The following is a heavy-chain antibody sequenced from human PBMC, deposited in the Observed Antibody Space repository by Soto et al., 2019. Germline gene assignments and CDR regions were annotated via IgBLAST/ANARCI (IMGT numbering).Heavy chain of an antibody. CDR1: GYTFTSYD. J-gene: IGHJ4*02. D-gene: IGHD1-26*01. CDR3: AGRIVGATDY. Sequence: QVQLVQSGAEVKKPGASVKVSCKASGYTFTSYDINWVRQATGQGLEWMGWMNPNSGNTGYAQKYQGRVTMNRNTSISTSYMRLSSMRSEDTAVYYSAGRIVGATDYWCQGTMVTVSS. V-gene: IGHV1-8*01. CDR2: MNPNSGNT.